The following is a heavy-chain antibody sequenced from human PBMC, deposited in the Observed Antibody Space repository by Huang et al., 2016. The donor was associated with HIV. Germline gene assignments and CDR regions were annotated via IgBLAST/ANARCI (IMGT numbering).Heavy chain of an antibody. V-gene: IGHV1-46*01. D-gene: IGHD3-22*01. Sequence: QVQLVQSGAEVKKPGASVKVSCKASGYAFTSYYMHWVRQAPGQGLEWMGIINPSDGSTSYAKKCQGGVNTTSDTSTNTVSMELGSLRSEDTAVYYCARDRDFYDSSGYWGFNYFDYWGQGTLVTVSS. CDR2: INPSDGST. J-gene: IGHJ4*02. CDR1: GYAFTSYY. CDR3: ARDRDFYDSSGYWGFNYFDY.